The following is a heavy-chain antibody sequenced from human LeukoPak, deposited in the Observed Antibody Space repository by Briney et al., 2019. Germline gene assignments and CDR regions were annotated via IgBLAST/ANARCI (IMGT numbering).Heavy chain of an antibody. J-gene: IGHJ4*02. CDR1: GSTFISYW. CDR2: INGYGSST. Sequence: QPGGSLRLSCAASGSTFISYWMHWVRQAPGKGLVWVSRINGYGSSTDFADSVKGQFTISRDNAKNTLYLQMNSLRAEDTAVYYCARDAPGNTALDYWGQGTLVTVSS. V-gene: IGHV3-74*01. CDR3: ARDAPGNTALDY. D-gene: IGHD5-18*01.